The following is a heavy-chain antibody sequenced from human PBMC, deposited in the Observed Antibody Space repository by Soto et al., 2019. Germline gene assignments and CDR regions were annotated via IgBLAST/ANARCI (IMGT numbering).Heavy chain of an antibody. D-gene: IGHD5-12*01. CDR3: ARGVATIGP. Sequence: QVQLQESGPRLVKPSETLSLTCTVSGDSISSYYWSGIRQPPGKGLEWIGYIYYSGSTNYNPSLKSRVTISVDTPKNQFSLKLTSVTAADTAVYYCARGVATIGPWGQGTLVTVSS. CDR2: IYYSGST. V-gene: IGHV4-59*01. J-gene: IGHJ5*02. CDR1: GDSISSYY.